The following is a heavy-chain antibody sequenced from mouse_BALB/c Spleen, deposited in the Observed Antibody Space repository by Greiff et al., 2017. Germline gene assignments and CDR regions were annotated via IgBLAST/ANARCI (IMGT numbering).Heavy chain of an antibody. Sequence: EVMLVESGGGLVQPGGSLRLSCATSGFTFTDYYMSWVRQPPGKALEWLGFIRNKANGYTTEYSASVKGRFTISRDNSQSILYLQMNTLRAEDSATYYCAKEGTARATSSYAMDYWGQGTSVTVSS. V-gene: IGHV7-3*02. J-gene: IGHJ4*01. D-gene: IGHD3-2*01. CDR1: GFTFTDYY. CDR2: IRNKANGYTT. CDR3: AKEGTARATSSYAMDY.